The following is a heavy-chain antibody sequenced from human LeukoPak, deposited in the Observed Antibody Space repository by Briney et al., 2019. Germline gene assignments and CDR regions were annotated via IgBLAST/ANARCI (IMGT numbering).Heavy chain of an antibody. CDR3: AETGPYSSSSYFDY. V-gene: IGHV1-69*04. Sequence: SVKVSCKASGGTFSSYAISWVRQAPGQGLEWMGRIIPILGIANYAQKFQGRVTITADKSTSTAYMELSSLRSEDTAVYYCAETGPYSSSSYFDYWGQGTLVTVSS. CDR2: IIPILGIA. J-gene: IGHJ4*02. CDR1: GGTFSSYA. D-gene: IGHD6-6*01.